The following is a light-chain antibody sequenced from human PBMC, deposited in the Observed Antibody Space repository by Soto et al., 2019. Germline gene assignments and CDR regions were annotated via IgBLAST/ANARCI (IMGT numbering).Light chain of an antibody. CDR1: QSVSSN. CDR2: GAS. Sequence: EIVMTQSPATLSVSPGERATLSCRASQSVSSNLAWYQQKPGQAPRLLIYGASTMATVIPARFSGSGSGTEFTLTISSLQSEDFAVYYCQQYNNWPLTFGGGTKVEIK. J-gene: IGKJ4*01. V-gene: IGKV3-15*01. CDR3: QQYNNWPLT.